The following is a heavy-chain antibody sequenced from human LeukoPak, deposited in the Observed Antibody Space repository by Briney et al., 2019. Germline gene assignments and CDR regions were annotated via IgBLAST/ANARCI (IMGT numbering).Heavy chain of an antibody. CDR2: IRSDTSIK. Sequence: PGGSLRLSCASSGFTFSSYSINWVRQAPGKGLEWVSYIRSDTSIKYYAYSVKGRFTISIDNPKNSVYLPMNSLSAEDTAVYYCTRDSGYDFDYWGQGTLVTVSS. D-gene: IGHD5-12*01. CDR1: GFTFSSYS. J-gene: IGHJ4*02. V-gene: IGHV3-48*04. CDR3: TRDSGYDFDY.